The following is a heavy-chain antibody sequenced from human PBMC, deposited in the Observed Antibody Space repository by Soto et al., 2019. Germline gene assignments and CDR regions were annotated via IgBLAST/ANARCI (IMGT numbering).Heavy chain of an antibody. CDR2: INAGDGDT. J-gene: IGHJ1*01. CDR3: ARVRSFLVRGDTFAV. Sequence: QVQLVQSGAEVKKPGASVKVSCRVSGDTFTDQYLHWVRQAPGHGLAWMGWINAGDGDTNYAQKFQGRISMTSDTSIKTAYLEQIRLSSVTTAVYYCARVRSFLVRGDTFAVWGQGTLVSVSS. D-gene: IGHD3-10*01. CDR1: GDTFTDQY. V-gene: IGHV1-2*02.